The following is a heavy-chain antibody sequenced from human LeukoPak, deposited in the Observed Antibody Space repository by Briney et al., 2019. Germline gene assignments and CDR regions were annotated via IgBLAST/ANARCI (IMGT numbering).Heavy chain of an antibody. CDR1: GGSISSSFYY. V-gene: IGHV4-39*07. Sequence: SETLSLTCTVSGGSISSSFYYWGWIRQPPGKGLEWIGSIYHSGSTYYNPSLKSRVTISVDTSRNQFSLKLSSVTAADTAVYYCARVRTTVTIDYWGQGTLVTVSS. D-gene: IGHD4-17*01. J-gene: IGHJ4*02. CDR2: IYHSGST. CDR3: ARVRTTVTIDY.